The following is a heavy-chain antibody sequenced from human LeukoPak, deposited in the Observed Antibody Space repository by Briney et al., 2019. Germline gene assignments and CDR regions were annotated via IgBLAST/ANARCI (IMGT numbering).Heavy chain of an antibody. CDR2: VYNSGST. Sequence: SETLSLTCSVSGDSISSYYWSWIRQPAGKGLEWIGRVYNSGSTNCNPSLKSRVTMSVDTSKNQFSLNLNSVTAADTAVYYCAVRYSGSGSYPYFFDYWGQGTLVTVSS. CDR1: GDSISSYY. CDR3: AVRYSGSGSYPYFFDY. J-gene: IGHJ4*02. V-gene: IGHV4-4*07. D-gene: IGHD3-10*01.